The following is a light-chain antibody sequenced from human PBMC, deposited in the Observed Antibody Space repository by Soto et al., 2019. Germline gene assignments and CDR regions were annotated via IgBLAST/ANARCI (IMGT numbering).Light chain of an antibody. CDR1: QSVLFTSNNKNY. J-gene: IGKJ4*01. Sequence: DIVMTPSPDSLAVSLGERATINCESSQSVLFTSNNKNYLAWYQQKPGQPPKLLLSWAYALESGVPERFSGSGSGTLFTLSISSLQAEDVAVYYCQQYYTLPLTFGGGTKVEIK. CDR2: WAY. CDR3: QQYYTLPLT. V-gene: IGKV4-1*01.